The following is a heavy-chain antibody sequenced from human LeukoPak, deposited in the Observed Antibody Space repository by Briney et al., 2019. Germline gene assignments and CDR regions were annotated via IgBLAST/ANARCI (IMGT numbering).Heavy chain of an antibody. V-gene: IGHV4-61*08. CDR2: IYYSGST. Sequence: SETLSLTCTVSGGSISSGGYYWSWIRQHPGKGLEWIGYIYYSGSTNYNPSLKSRVTISVDTSKNQFSLKLSSVTAADTAVYYCARVLHCSGGSCYYYYYGMDVWGQGTTVTVSS. CDR1: GGSISSGGYY. D-gene: IGHD2-15*01. CDR3: ARVLHCSGGSCYYYYYGMDV. J-gene: IGHJ6*02.